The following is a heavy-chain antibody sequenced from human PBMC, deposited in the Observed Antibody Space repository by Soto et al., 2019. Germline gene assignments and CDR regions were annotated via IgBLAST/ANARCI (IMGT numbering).Heavy chain of an antibody. V-gene: IGHV3-23*01. CDR2: IIGSGDST. CDR1: GFTFSTYA. D-gene: IGHD6-19*01. CDR3: AKERSSGGNFDS. J-gene: IGHJ4*02. Sequence: EVQLLESGGGLVQPGGSLRLSCAASGFTFSTYAMSWVRQAPGRGLEWVSTIIGSGDSTYYADSVKGRFTISRDNSKNTLYLQMNSLRAEDTAVYYCAKERSSGGNFDSWGQGTLVTVSS.